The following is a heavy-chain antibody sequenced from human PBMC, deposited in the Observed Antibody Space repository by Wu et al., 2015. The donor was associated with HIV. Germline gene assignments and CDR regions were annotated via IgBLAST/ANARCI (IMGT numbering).Heavy chain of an antibody. Sequence: QVQLVQSGAEVKKPGSSVKVSCRTSGGTFNSFAISWMRQAPGQGLEWMGGIIPIFGTANYAQKFQGRVTITADESTSTAYMELSSLRSEDTAVYYCARQDIVVVPAASRGFDPVGPGNPGHRLL. J-gene: IGHJ5*02. CDR1: GGTFNSFA. V-gene: IGHV1-69*13. D-gene: IGHD2-2*01. CDR3: ARQDIVVVPAASRGFDP. CDR2: IIPIFGTA.